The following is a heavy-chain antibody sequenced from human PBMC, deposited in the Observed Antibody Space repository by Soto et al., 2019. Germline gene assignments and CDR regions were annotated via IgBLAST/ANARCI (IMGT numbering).Heavy chain of an antibody. Sequence: QVQLQQWGAGLLKPSETLSLTCAVYGGSFSGYYWSWIRQPPGKGLEWIGEINHSGSTNYNPSLKRRVTISVDTSKNQFSLKLSSVTAADTAVYYCARVTAAAGTDYWGQGTLVTVSS. CDR2: INHSGST. V-gene: IGHV4-34*01. D-gene: IGHD6-13*01. CDR3: ARVTAAAGTDY. J-gene: IGHJ4*02. CDR1: GGSFSGYY.